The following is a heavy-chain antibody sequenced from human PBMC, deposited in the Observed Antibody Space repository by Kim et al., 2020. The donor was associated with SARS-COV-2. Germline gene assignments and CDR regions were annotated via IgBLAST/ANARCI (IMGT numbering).Heavy chain of an antibody. CDR3: ARGGLLWITGGMDV. CDR1: GGSFSGYY. V-gene: IGHV4-34*01. CDR2: INHSGST. J-gene: IGHJ6*02. D-gene: IGHD3-10*01. Sequence: SETLSLTCAVYGGSFSGYYWSWIRQPPGKGLEWIGEINHSGSTNYNPSLKSRVTISVDTSKNQFSLKLSSVTAADTAVYYCARGGLLWITGGMDVWGQGTTVTVSS.